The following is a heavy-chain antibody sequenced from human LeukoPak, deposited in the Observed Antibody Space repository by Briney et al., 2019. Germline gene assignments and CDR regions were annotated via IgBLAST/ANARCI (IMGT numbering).Heavy chain of an antibody. D-gene: IGHD4-17*01. CDR2: IIPIFGTA. V-gene: IGHV1-69*06. CDR1: GGTFSSYA. CDR3: ARDGDYGDYVGNWFDP. Sequence: GSSMKVSCKASGGTFSSYAISWVRQAPGQGLEWMGGIIPIFGTANYAQKFQGRVTITADKSTSTAYMELSSLRSEDTAVYYCARDGDYGDYVGNWFDPWGQGTLVTVSS. J-gene: IGHJ5*02.